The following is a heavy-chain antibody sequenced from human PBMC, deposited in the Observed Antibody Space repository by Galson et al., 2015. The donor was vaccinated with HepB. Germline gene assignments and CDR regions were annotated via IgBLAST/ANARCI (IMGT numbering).Heavy chain of an antibody. Sequence: SVKVSCKASGGTFSSYAISWVRQAPGQGLEWMGGIIPIFGTANYAQKFQGRVTITADESTSTAYMELSSLRSEDTAVYYCARTIVVVITQFDAFDIWGQGTMVTVSS. D-gene: IGHD3-22*01. J-gene: IGHJ3*02. V-gene: IGHV1-69*13. CDR1: GGTFSSYA. CDR2: IIPIFGTA. CDR3: ARTIVVVITQFDAFDI.